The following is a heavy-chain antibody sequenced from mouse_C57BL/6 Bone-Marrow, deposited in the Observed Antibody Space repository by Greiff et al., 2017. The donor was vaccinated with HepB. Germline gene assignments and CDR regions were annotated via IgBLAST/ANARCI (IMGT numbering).Heavy chain of an antibody. D-gene: IGHD1-1*02. Sequence: QVHVKQSGPELVKPGASVKISCKASGYSFTSYYIHWVKQRPGQGLEWIGWIYPGSGNTKYNEKFKGKATLTADTSSSTAYMQLSSLTSEDSAVYYCASIWTFAYWGQGTLVTVSA. J-gene: IGHJ3*01. CDR3: ASIWTFAY. V-gene: IGHV1-66*01. CDR2: IYPGSGNT. CDR1: GYSFTSYY.